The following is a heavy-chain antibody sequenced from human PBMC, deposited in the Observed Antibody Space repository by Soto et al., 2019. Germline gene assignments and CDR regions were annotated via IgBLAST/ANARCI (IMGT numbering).Heavy chain of an antibody. D-gene: IGHD3-22*01. CDR2: IIPIFGTA. Sequence: SVKVSCKDSGGTFSSNAISWVRQAPGQGLEWMGGIIPIFGTANYAQKFQGRVTITADESTSTAYMELSSLRSEDTAVYYCARDRSTYYYDSSGYRADGMDVWGQGTTVTVSS. V-gene: IGHV1-69*13. J-gene: IGHJ6*02. CDR1: GGTFSSNA. CDR3: ARDRSTYYYDSSGYRADGMDV.